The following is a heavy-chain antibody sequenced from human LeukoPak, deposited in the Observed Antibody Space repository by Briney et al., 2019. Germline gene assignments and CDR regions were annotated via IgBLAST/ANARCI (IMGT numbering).Heavy chain of an antibody. CDR3: ARDGGIISDYYYGMDV. D-gene: IGHD3-16*01. CDR1: GGSISSYY. CDR2: IYYSGST. J-gene: IGHJ6*02. V-gene: IGHV4-59*12. Sequence: PSETLSLTCTVSGGSISSYYWSWIRQHPGKGLEWIGYIYYSGSTYYNPSLKSRVTISVDTSKNQFSLKLSSVTAADTAVYYCARDGGIISDYYYGMDVWGQGTTVTVSS.